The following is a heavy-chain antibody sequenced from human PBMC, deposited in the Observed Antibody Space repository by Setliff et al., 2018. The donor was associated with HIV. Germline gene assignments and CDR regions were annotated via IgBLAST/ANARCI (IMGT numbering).Heavy chain of an antibody. Sequence: GDSVKVSCKASGYTFTSYGITWVRQAPGQGLEWMGWISTYNGNTHYAQKLQGRVTMTTDTSTSTAYMELRSLRSDDTAMYYCARKYTGGPLDYWGQGTLVTVSS. D-gene: IGHD6-19*01. CDR3: ARKYTGGPLDY. J-gene: IGHJ4*02. CDR2: ISTYNGNT. V-gene: IGHV1-18*01. CDR1: GYTFTSYG.